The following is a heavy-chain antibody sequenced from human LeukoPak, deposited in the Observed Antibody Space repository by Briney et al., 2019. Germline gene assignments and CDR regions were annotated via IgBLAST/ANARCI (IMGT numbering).Heavy chain of an antibody. V-gene: IGHV4-59*01. J-gene: IGHJ4*01. Sequence: PSETLSLTCTVSGASISSYYWSWIRQPPGKGLEWIGYIYDSGSTNYNPSLKSRVTMSLDTSKNQFSLKLSSVTAADTAVYYCARVCSTTSSCIRYWGHGTLVTVSS. CDR2: IYDSGST. CDR3: ARVCSTTSSCIRY. D-gene: IGHD6-13*01. CDR1: GASISSYY.